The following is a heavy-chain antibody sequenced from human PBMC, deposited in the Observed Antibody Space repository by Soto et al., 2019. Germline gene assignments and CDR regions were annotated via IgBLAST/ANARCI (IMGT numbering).Heavy chain of an antibody. CDR2: IWYDGSNK. CDR3: ARDPGYSSGWQEYVDY. V-gene: IGHV3-33*01. CDR1: GFTFSSYG. J-gene: IGHJ4*02. Sequence: LRLSCAASGFTFSSYGMHWVRQAPGKGLEWVAVIWYDGSNKYYADSVKGRFTISRDNSKNTLYLQMNSLRAEDTAVYYCARDPGYSSGWQEYVDYWGQGTLVTVSS. D-gene: IGHD6-19*01.